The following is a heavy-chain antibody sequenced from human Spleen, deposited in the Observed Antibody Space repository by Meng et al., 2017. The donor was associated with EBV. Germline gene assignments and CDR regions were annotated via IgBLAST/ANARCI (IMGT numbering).Heavy chain of an antibody. Sequence: QVQLHQWGAGRLKPSETLSLTCAVYGGSFSGYYWNWIRQPPGKGLEWIGEINHSGSTDYNPSLKSRVTISVDTSKNQFSLKLSSVTAADTAVYYCARGGKQQLVRRNWFDPWGQGTLVTVSS. CDR1: GGSFSGYY. D-gene: IGHD1-1*01. CDR2: INHSGST. J-gene: IGHJ5*02. V-gene: IGHV4-34*01. CDR3: ARGGKQQLVRRNWFDP.